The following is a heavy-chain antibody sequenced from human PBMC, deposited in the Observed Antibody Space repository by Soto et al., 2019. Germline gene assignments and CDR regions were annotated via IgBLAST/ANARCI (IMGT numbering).Heavy chain of an antibody. J-gene: IGHJ6*02. CDR1: GFTFSNAW. CDR3: PTDRAGGVWGSYRYDYYYGMDV. D-gene: IGHD3-16*02. V-gene: IGHV3-15*07. Sequence: PGGSLRLSCAASGFTFSNAWMNWVRQAPGKGLEWVGRIKSKTDGGTTDYAAPVKGRFNISRDDSKNTLYLQMNSLKTEDTAVYYCPTDRAGGVWGSYRYDYYYGMDVWGQGTTVTVSS. CDR2: IKSKTDGGTT.